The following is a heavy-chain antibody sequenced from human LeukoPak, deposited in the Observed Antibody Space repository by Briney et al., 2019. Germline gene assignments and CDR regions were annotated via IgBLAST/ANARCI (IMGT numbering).Heavy chain of an antibody. D-gene: IGHD6-19*01. CDR2: LQYDGSNQ. CDR1: GFTFSRYG. J-gene: IGHJ5*02. V-gene: IGHV3-30*12. Sequence: GGSLRLSCAASGFTFSRYGMHWVRQAPGKGLEWVAYLQYDGSNQQYADSVKGRFSVSRDNSKNTLYLQMNSLRAEDTAVYYCARSSGTDSGWWYWFDPWGQGTLVTVSS. CDR3: ARSSGTDSGWWYWFDP.